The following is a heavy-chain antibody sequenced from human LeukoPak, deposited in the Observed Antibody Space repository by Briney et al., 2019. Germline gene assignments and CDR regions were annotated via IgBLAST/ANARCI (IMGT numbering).Heavy chain of an antibody. CDR3: AKGLWFGELSD. CDR2: ISGSGGST. Sequence: GGSLRLSCAASGFTFSSYAMSWGRQAPGKGLEWVSAISGSGGSTYYADSVKGRFTISRDNSKNTLYLQMNSLRAEDTAVYYCAKGLWFGELSDWGQGTLVTVSS. CDR1: GFTFSSYA. V-gene: IGHV3-23*01. D-gene: IGHD3-10*01. J-gene: IGHJ4*02.